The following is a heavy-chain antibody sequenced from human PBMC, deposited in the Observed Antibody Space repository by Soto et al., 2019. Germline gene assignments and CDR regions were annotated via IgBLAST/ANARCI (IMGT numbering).Heavy chain of an antibody. CDR3: ARDYCSRTSCYDY. J-gene: IGHJ4*02. V-gene: IGHV3-33*01. CDR1: GFTLSSHG. Sequence: PGGSLRLCCAASGFTLSSHGMHGVRQAPGKGLEWVAVIWYDGSNKYYADSVKGRFTISRDTSKNTLYLQMNSLRAEDTAVYYCARDYCSRTSCYDYWGQGTLVTVSS. CDR2: IWYDGSNK. D-gene: IGHD2-2*01.